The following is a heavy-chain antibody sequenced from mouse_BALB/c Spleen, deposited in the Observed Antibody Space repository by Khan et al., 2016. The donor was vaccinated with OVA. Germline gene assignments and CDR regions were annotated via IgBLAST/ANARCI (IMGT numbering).Heavy chain of an antibody. D-gene: IGHD1-1*01. V-gene: IGHV1-87*01. CDR1: GYTFTSYW. CDR3: ARGGIITGYFDY. CDR2: VYPGGGNT. Sequence: QVQLKESGTELARPGASVKLSCTASGYTFTSYWMQWVNQRPGQGLEWIGAVYPGGGNTRYPHKFKGKSTLTADKSSSTPYLQLSSLASEDSAVYDCARGGIITGYFDYWGQGTTLTVSS. J-gene: IGHJ2*01.